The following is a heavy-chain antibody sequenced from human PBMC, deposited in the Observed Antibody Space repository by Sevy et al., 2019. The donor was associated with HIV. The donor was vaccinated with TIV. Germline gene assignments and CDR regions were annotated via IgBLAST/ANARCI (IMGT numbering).Heavy chain of an antibody. CDR3: AKAPGQSVGAPYYYYYGMDV. V-gene: IGHV3-30*18. CDR2: MSYDGSRK. J-gene: IGHJ6*02. Sequence: GGCLRLSCAASGFSFSIHGMHWVRQAPGKGLERVAVMSYDGSRKYYADSVKGRFTISRDNSKNTLFLQMNSLRVEDTAVSYCAKAPGQSVGAPYYYYYGMDVWGQGTTVSVSS. D-gene: IGHD3-10*01. CDR1: GFSFSIHG.